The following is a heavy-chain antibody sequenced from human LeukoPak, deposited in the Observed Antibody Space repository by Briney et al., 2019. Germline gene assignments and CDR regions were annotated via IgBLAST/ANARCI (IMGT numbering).Heavy chain of an antibody. CDR3: ARDEPYYYESSGYYSLGFDI. CDR2: IKQDGTEK. J-gene: IGHJ3*02. Sequence: GGSLRLSCEVSGFTFSNYWMTWVRQAPGKGLEWVANIKQDGTEKYYVDSVKGRFTISRDNAKNSLYLQMNSLRAEDTAVYYCARDEPYYYESSGYYSLGFDIWGQGTMVTVSS. CDR1: GFTFSNYW. V-gene: IGHV3-7*01. D-gene: IGHD3-22*01.